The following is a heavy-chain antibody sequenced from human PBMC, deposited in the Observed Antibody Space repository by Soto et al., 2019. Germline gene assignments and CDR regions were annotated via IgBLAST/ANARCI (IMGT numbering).Heavy chain of an antibody. Sequence: ASVKVSCKASGYTFTSYGISWVRQAPGQGLEWMGWISAYNGNTNYAQKLQGRVTMTTDTSTSTAYMELRSLRSDGTAVYYSARGLIAAAGTDIDYWGQGTLVTVSS. CDR3: ARGLIAAAGTDIDY. CDR2: ISAYNGNT. V-gene: IGHV1-18*01. D-gene: IGHD6-13*01. J-gene: IGHJ4*02. CDR1: GYTFTSYG.